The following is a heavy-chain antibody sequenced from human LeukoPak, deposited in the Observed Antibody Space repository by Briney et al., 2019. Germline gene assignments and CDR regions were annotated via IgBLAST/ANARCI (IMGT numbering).Heavy chain of an antibody. V-gene: IGHV3-23*01. CDR3: AKTYYYDSSGYSDY. CDR2: ISGRGSNT. Sequence: TGGSLRLSCAASGFTVSSNYMSWVRQAPGKGLEWVSAISGRGSNTYYTDSVKGRFTISRDNSKNTLYLQMNNLRAEDTAVYYCAKTYYYDSSGYSDYWGQGTLVTVSA. CDR1: GFTVSSNY. D-gene: IGHD3-22*01. J-gene: IGHJ4*02.